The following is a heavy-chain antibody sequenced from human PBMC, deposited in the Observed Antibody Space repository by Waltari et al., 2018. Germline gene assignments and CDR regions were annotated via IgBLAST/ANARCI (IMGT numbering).Heavy chain of an antibody. CDR3: ARGGWGFYLDL. D-gene: IGHD7-27*01. Sequence: DVQLMESGGGLVKPGGSLRLSCAASGFTFSSYNMNVVRQAPGKGLEWVSAISATGGYIHYADSVKGRFTISRDNAKNSLYLQMSSLRDEDTAVYYCARGGWGFYLDLWGQGALVTVSS. V-gene: IGHV3-21*01. CDR1: GFTFSSYN. CDR2: ISATGGYI. J-gene: IGHJ5*02.